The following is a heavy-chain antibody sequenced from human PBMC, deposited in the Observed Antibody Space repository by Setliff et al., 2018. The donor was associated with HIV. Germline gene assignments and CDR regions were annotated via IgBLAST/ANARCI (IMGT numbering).Heavy chain of an antibody. CDR2: ISHSGNT. J-gene: IGHJ5*02. V-gene: IGHV4-59*11. D-gene: IGHD1-26*01. CDR3: ARSTVGAGASFP. Sequence: SETLSLTCTVSGDSINTHSWSWIRQPPGKGLEWIGCISHSGNTNFNPSLNSRVTISLDTSKNQFSLRLTSLTAADTARYYCARSTVGAGASFPWGRGILVTVSS. CDR1: GDSINTHS.